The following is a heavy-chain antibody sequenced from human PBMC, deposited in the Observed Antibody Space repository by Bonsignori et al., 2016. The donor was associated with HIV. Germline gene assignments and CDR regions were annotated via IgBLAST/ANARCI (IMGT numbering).Heavy chain of an antibody. CDR1: GGSISSSSYY. CDR3: AREMGINSAFDI. V-gene: IGHV4-39*07. J-gene: IGHJ3*02. Sequence: SETLSLTCTVSGGSISSSSYYWGWIRQPPGKGLEWIGSIYYSGSTYYNPSLKSRVTISVDTSKNQFSLKLSSVTAADTAVYYCAREMGINSAFDIWGQGTMVTVSS. CDR2: IYYSGST. D-gene: IGHD7-27*01.